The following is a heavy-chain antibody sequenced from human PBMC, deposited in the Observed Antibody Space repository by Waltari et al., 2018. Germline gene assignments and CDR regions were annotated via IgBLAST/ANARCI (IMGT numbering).Heavy chain of an antibody. V-gene: IGHV4-30-4*08. CDR1: GGSFSSGDYY. J-gene: IGHJ5*02. CDR3: ARGRLRDNWFDP. CDR2: IYYSGST. D-gene: IGHD2-21*01. Sequence: QVQLQESGPGLVKPSQTLSLTCTVSGGSFSSGDYYWSWIRQLPRKGLVWIGYIYYSGSTYYNPSLKSRVTISVDTSKNQFSLKLSSVTAADTAVYYCARGRLRDNWFDPWGQGTLVTVSS.